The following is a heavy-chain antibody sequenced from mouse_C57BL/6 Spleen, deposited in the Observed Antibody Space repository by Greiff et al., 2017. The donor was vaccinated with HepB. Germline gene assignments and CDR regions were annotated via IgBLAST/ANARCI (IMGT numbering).Heavy chain of an antibody. V-gene: IGHV1-7*01. CDR1: GYTFTSYW. CDR2: INPSSGYT. Sequence: QVQLKESGAELAKPGASVKLSCKASGYTFTSYWMHWVKQRPGQGLEWIGYINPSSGYTKYNQKFKDKATLTADKSYSTAYMQLSSLTYEDSAVYYCAREGDFPWFAYWGQGTLVTVSA. J-gene: IGHJ3*01. D-gene: IGHD2-13*01. CDR3: AREGDFPWFAY.